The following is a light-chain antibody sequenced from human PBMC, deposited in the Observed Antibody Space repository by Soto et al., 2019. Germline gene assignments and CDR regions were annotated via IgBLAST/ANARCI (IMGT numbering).Light chain of an antibody. Sequence: EIVMTQSPATLSVSPGGRATLSCRASQSVHINLAWYQQKPGQSPRLLVYGLSTRATGLPARFSGRGSGTEFTLTISSLQFDDFAICYCQQYNEWPHTFGRGTKLEIK. CDR1: QSVHIN. V-gene: IGKV3-15*01. CDR2: GLS. J-gene: IGKJ2*01. CDR3: QQYNEWPHT.